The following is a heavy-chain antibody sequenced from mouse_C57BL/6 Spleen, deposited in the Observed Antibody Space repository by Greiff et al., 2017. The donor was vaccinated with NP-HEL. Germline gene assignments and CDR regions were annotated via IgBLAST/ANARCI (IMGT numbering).Heavy chain of an antibody. Sequence: EVQLQQSGPELVKPGASVKLSCKASGYSFTGYYMPWVKQSHGNILDWIGYIYPYNGVSCYNQKFKGKATLTVDKSSSTAYMELRRLTSEDSAVYYCAKGRNYEYYAMDYWGQGTSVTVSS. J-gene: IGHJ4*01. CDR2: IYPYNGVS. D-gene: IGHD2-1*01. CDR1: GYSFTGYY. CDR3: AKGRNYEYYAMDY. V-gene: IGHV1-31*01.